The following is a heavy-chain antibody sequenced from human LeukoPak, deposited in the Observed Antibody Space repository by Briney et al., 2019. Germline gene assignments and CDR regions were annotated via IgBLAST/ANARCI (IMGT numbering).Heavy chain of an antibody. J-gene: IGHJ6*02. Sequence: ASVKVSCKASGYTFNQYGISWVRQAPGQGLEWMGWISAYNGHTDYAQKLQGRVTMTTDTSTTTVYMELRSLRSDDTAVYHCARDQRECGMDVWGQGTTVTVSS. CDR3: ARDQRECGMDV. CDR2: ISAYNGHT. CDR1: GYTFNQYG. V-gene: IGHV1-18*01.